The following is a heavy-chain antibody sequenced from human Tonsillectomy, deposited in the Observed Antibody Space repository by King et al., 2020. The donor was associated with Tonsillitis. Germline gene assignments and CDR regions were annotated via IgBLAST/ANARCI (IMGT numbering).Heavy chain of an antibody. CDR1: GDIFSNYA. Sequence: QLVQSGAAVKKPGSSVKVSCKASGDIFSNYAVNWVRQAPGQGLEWMGGILSCFVTTNSAKWFRCSLKITADRSTSTVFLDLTGLRSDDTAMYYCASSSYYSDSSGSYFDFWGQGTLVTVSS. CDR2: ILSCFVTT. V-gene: IGHV1-69*14. CDR3: ASSSYYSDSSGSYFDF. D-gene: IGHD3-22*01. J-gene: IGHJ4*02.